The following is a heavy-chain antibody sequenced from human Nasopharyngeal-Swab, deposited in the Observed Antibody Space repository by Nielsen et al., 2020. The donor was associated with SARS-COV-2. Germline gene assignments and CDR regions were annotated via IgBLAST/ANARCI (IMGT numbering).Heavy chain of an antibody. CDR3: AREGGYYDSRCDFTFYGMDV. CDR2: INYRGND. D-gene: IGHD3-22*01. V-gene: IGHV4-34*01. J-gene: IGHJ6*02. Sequence: SETLSLTCAVYGGSFNDYYWSWIRQPPGKGLEWLGEINYRGNDNYSPSLKSRVTISVDTSKNQFSLKLSSVTAADAGLYFCAREGGYYDSRCDFTFYGMDVWGQGTTVTVSS. CDR1: GGSFNDYY.